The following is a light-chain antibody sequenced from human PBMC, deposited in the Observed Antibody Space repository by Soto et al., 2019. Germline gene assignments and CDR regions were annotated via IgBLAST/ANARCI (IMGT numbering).Light chain of an antibody. Sequence: IQLTQSPSSLSASVGDRVTITCRAGQDISSALAWYQQKPGKAPKLLLYDASSLDAGVPSRFSGSGSGTDFTLSITSLRPEDFATYYCQQFNDFPLTFGGGTKVQIK. CDR3: QQFNDFPLT. J-gene: IGKJ4*01. CDR2: DAS. CDR1: QDISSA. V-gene: IGKV1D-13*01.